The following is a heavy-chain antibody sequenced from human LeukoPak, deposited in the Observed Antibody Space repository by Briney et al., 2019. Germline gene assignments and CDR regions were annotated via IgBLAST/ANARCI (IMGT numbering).Heavy chain of an antibody. CDR3: ARVGYSSGWTHRIYYYYIDV. V-gene: IGHV4-59*01. CDR2: IYYSGST. J-gene: IGHJ6*03. D-gene: IGHD6-19*01. Sequence: SETLSLTCTVSGGSISSYYWSWIRQPPGKGLEWIGYIYYSGSTNYNPSLKSRVTISVDTSKNQFSLKLSSVTAADTAVYYCARVGYSSGWTHRIYYYYIDVWGKGTTVTISS. CDR1: GGSISSYY.